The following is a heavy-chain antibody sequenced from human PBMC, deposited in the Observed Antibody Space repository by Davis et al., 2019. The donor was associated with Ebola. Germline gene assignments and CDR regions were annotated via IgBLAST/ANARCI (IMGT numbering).Heavy chain of an antibody. D-gene: IGHD6-19*01. Sequence: PGGSLRLSCAASGFTVSSNYMSWVRQAPGKGLEWVSVIYSGGSTYYADSVKGRFTISRDNSKNTLYLQMNSLRAEDTAVYYCARTVAGTKTELDYWGQGTLVTVSS. J-gene: IGHJ4*02. V-gene: IGHV3-66*01. CDR2: IYSGGST. CDR3: ARTVAGTKTELDY. CDR1: GFTVSSNY.